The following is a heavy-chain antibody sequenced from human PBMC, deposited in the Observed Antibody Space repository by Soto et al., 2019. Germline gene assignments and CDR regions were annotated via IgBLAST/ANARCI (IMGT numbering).Heavy chain of an antibody. CDR3: ARGSSSWYVSFDY. Sequence: GGSLRLSCAASGFTFSSNWMHWVRQAPGKGLVWVSRINSDGSITSYADSVKGQFTISRDNAKNTLYLQMNSLRAEDTAVYYCARGSSSWYVSFDYWGQGTLVTVSS. J-gene: IGHJ4*02. D-gene: IGHD6-13*01. CDR2: INSDGSIT. CDR1: GFTFSSNW. V-gene: IGHV3-74*01.